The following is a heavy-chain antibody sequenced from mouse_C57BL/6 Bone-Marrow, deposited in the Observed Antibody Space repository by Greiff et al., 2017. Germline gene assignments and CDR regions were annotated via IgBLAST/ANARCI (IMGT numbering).Heavy chain of an antibody. CDR1: GYSFTDYN. CDR3: ATYYSNCYYAMDY. V-gene: IGHV1-39*01. Sequence: LQQSGPELVKPGASVKISCKASGYSFTDYNMNWVKQSNGKSLEWIGVINPNYGTTSYNQNFKGKATLTVDQSSSTAYMQLNSLTSEDSAVYYCATYYSNCYYAMDYWGQGTSVTVSS. D-gene: IGHD2-5*01. J-gene: IGHJ4*01. CDR2: INPNYGTT.